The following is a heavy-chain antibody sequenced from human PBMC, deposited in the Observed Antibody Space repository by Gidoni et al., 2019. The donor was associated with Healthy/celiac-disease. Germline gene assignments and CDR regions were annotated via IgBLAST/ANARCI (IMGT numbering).Heavy chain of an antibody. D-gene: IGHD3-9*01. V-gene: IGHV3-23*01. CDR2: IRGRGGST. CDR1: GFTFRSYA. J-gene: IGHJ4*02. Sequence: EVQLLESGGGLVQPGGSLRLSCAASGFTFRSYAMSWVRQAPGKGLDWVSAIRGRGGSTYYANSVKGRFTISRDNSKNTLYLQMNSLGAEDTAVYYCAKQEYYDILTGYCHFDYWGQGTLVTVSS. CDR3: AKQEYYDILTGYCHFDY.